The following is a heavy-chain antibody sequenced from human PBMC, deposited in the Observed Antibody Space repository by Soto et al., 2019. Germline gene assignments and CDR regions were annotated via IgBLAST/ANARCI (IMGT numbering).Heavy chain of an antibody. CDR2: IYYSGST. CDR3: ARDRSGWSFDY. D-gene: IGHD6-19*01. V-gene: IGHV4-59*01. CDR1: GGSISSYY. Sequence: SATLSLTCTVSGGSISSYYWSWIRQPPGKGLEWIGYIYYSGSTNYNPSLKSRVTISVDTSKNQFSLKLSSVTAADTAVYYCARDRSGWSFDYWGQGTLVTVSS. J-gene: IGHJ4*02.